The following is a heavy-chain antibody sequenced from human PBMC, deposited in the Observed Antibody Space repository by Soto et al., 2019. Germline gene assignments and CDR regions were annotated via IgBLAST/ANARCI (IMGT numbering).Heavy chain of an antibody. CDR1: GFSFSISP. D-gene: IGHD7-27*01. V-gene: IGHV3-30-3*01. CDR3: ARDPKTSGGQNWAFNYFDS. CDR2: ISYDGTNK. Sequence: GGSLRLSCAASGFSFSISPMHWVRQAPGKGPEWVALISYDGTNKFYADSVKGRVTISRDTSKSTLYLQVDSLRPEAAAVYYCARDPKTSGGQNWAFNYFDSWGQGTLVTVSS. J-gene: IGHJ4*02.